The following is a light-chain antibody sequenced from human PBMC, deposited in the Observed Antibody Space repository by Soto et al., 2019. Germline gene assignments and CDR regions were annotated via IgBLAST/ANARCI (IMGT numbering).Light chain of an antibody. V-gene: IGKV4-1*01. Sequence: DIVMTQSPDSLTVSLGEMATINCRSSQDLLYSFNNQNYLAWYQQRPGQPPKLLIHWASIREPGVPDRFSGSGSGTDFTLTISSLQGEDVAVYYCQQYVETPWTLGQGTKVEIK. CDR2: WAS. J-gene: IGKJ1*01. CDR1: QDLLYSFNNQNY. CDR3: QQYVETPWT.